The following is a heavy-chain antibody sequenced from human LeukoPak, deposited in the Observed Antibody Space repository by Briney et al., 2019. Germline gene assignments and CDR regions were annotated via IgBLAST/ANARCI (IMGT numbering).Heavy chain of an antibody. V-gene: IGHV4-34*01. CDR1: GGSFSGYY. Sequence: SETLSLTCAVYGGSFSGYYWSRIRQPPGKGLEWIGEINHSGSTNYNPSLKSRVTISVDTSKNQFSLKLSSVTAADTAVYYCVRGSEYEYYFDYWGQGTLVTVSS. J-gene: IGHJ4*02. CDR2: INHSGST. CDR3: VRGSEYEYYFDY. D-gene: IGHD2-2*01.